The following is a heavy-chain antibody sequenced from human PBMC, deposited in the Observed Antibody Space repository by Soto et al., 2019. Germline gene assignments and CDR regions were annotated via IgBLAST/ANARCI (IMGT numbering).Heavy chain of an antibody. J-gene: IGHJ5*01. V-gene: IGHV4-59*01. D-gene: IGHD3-10*01. CDR2: IYYSGST. Sequence: SETLSLTCTVSGGSISSYYWSWIRQPPGKGLEWIGYIYYSGSTNYNPSLKSRVTISVDTSKNQFSLKLSSVTAADTAVFFCASYGSASHPRFDSWGQGTLVIVSS. CDR3: ASYGSASHPRFDS. CDR1: GGSISSYY.